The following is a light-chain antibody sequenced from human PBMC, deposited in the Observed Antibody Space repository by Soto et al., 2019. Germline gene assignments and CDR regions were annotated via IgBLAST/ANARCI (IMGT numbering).Light chain of an antibody. CDR2: SNS. V-gene: IGLV1-44*01. CDR1: SSNIGGNT. J-gene: IGLJ1*01. Sequence: QSVLAQPPSASGTPGQRVTFSCSGSSSNIGGNTVSWFQHLPRTAPKLLIFSNSQRPSGVPDRFSGAKSGTSASLAISGLKSEDEANYYCATWDDGLSAYVFGTGTKATVL. CDR3: ATWDDGLSAYV.